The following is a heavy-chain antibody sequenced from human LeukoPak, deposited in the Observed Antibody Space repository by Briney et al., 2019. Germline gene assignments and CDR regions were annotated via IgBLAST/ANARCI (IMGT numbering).Heavy chain of an antibody. CDR2: ISYDGRDN. V-gene: IGHV3-30*19. D-gene: IGHD2-21*02. CDR1: GFTFSSYV. Sequence: GGALRLSCAASGFTFSSYVMRWVPHDPRERREWVAVISYDGRDNHYEASVKGRFTISRDNSKNTLYLQMNTLRAADTAVYYCARDFSSDSADYYFDSWGQGTLVTVSS. J-gene: IGHJ4*02. CDR3: ARDFSSDSADYYFDS.